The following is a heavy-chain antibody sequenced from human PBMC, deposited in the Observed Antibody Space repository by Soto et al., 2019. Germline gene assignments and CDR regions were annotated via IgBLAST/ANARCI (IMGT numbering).Heavy chain of an antibody. D-gene: IGHD6-13*01. Sequence: GASVKVSCKASGYTFTSYAMHWVRQAPGQRLECIGWIVVGNGNTNYAQKFQDRVTITRDMSTSTAYMELSSLRSEDTAVYYCAAVSTSTWEPHYWGQGTLVTVSS. CDR1: GYTFTSYA. V-gene: IGHV1-58*02. CDR2: IVVGNGNT. J-gene: IGHJ4*02. CDR3: AAVSTSTWEPHY.